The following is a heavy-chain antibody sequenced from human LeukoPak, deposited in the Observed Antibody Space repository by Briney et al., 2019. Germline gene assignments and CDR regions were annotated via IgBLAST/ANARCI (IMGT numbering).Heavy chain of an antibody. J-gene: IGHJ4*02. CDR1: GFTFSSYW. D-gene: IGHD3-10*01. V-gene: IGHV3-7*01. Sequence: GGSLRLSCAASGFTFSSYWMSWVRQAPGKGLEWVANIKQDGSEKYYVDSVKGRFTISRDNAKNSLYLQMNSLRAEDTAVYYCARDGAYYYGSGSPIFDYWGQGTLVTVSS. CDR3: ARDGAYYYGSGSPIFDY. CDR2: IKQDGSEK.